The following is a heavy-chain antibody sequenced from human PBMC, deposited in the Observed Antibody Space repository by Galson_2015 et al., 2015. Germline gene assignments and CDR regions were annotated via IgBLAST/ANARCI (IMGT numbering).Heavy chain of an antibody. CDR1: GFSFSSSA. J-gene: IGHJ6*02. CDR3: AAGFIAVAGTPYYYHYYGLDV. V-gene: IGHV1-58*02. CDR2: IVVGSGNT. D-gene: IGHD6-19*01. Sequence: SVKVSCKASGFSFSSSAMQWVRQDRGQRLEWIGWIVVGSGNTNYAQKFQERVTITRDMSTSTAYMELSSLRSEDTAVYYCAAGFIAVAGTPYYYHYYGLDVWGQGTTVTVSS.